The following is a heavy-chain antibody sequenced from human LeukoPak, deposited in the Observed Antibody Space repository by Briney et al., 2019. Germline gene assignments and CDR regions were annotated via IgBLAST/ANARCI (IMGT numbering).Heavy chain of an antibody. V-gene: IGHV4-34*01. J-gene: IGHJ6*02. CDR3: ARAAPGIQLWSYYYYYGMDV. D-gene: IGHD5-18*01. CDR2: NNHSGST. CDR1: GGSFSGYY. Sequence: SETLSLTCAVYGGSFSGYYWSWIRQPPGKGLEWIGENNHSGSTNYNPSLKSRVTISVDTSRNQFSLKLSSVTAADTAVYYCARAAPGIQLWSYYYYYGMDVWGQGTTVTVSS.